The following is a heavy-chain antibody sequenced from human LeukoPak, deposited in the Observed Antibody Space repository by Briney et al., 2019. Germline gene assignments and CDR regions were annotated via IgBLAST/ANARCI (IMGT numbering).Heavy chain of an antibody. J-gene: IGHJ4*02. CDR2: IYYSGST. CDR1: GGSISTGGYY. D-gene: IGHD1-1*01. V-gene: IGHV4-31*03. CDR3: ASFYWQLARDYYFDY. Sequence: PSETLSLTCTASGGSISTGGYYWSWIRQHPGKGLEWIGYIYYSGSTYYNPSLKSRLTISVDTSKNQFSRKLSSVTAADTAVYFCASFYWQLARDYYFDYWGQGTLVTVSS.